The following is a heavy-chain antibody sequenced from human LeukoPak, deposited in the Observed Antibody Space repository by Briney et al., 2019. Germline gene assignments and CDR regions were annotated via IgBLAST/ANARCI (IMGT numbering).Heavy chain of an antibody. CDR2: ISAYNGNT. CDR3: ATGKNSGSYWNDAFDI. V-gene: IGHV1-18*01. D-gene: IGHD1-26*01. CDR1: GYTFTSYG. Sequence: ASVKVSCKASGYTFTSYGISWVRQAPGQGLEWMGWISAYNGNTNYAQKLQGRVTMTTDTSTSTAYMELRSLRSDDTAVYYCATGKNSGSYWNDAFDIWGQGTMVTVSS. J-gene: IGHJ3*02.